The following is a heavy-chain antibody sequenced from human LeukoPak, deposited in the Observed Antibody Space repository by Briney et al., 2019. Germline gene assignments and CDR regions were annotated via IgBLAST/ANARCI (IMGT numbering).Heavy chain of an antibody. J-gene: IGHJ4*02. V-gene: IGHV3-66*01. D-gene: IGHD6-19*01. Sequence: GGSLRLSCAASGFTVSSNYMSWVRQAPGKGLEWASVIYSGGTTYYADSVKGRFTISRDNSKNTLYLQMNSLRAEDTAVYYCARGYSSGWLHFDYWGQGTLVTVSS. CDR2: IYSGGTT. CDR1: GFTVSSNY. CDR3: ARGYSSGWLHFDY.